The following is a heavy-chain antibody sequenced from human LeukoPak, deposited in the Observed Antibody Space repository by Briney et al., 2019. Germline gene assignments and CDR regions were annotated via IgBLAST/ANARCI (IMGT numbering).Heavy chain of an antibody. Sequence: GGSLRLSCAASGYMFSNFWMSWVRQAPGKGLEWVANMNQDGSEKYYVDSVKGRFTISRDNAKNSLYLQMNSLRGEDTAVYYCTTELDIRPNHYWGQGTLVTVSS. V-gene: IGHV3-7*01. CDR3: TTELDIRPNHY. J-gene: IGHJ4*02. D-gene: IGHD3-22*01. CDR1: GYMFSNFW. CDR2: MNQDGSEK.